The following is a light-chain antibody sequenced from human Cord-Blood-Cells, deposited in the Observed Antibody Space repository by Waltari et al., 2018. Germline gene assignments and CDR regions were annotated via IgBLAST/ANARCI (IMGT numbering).Light chain of an antibody. Sequence: EIVMTQSPATLSVSPGERATLSCRASQSVSSNLAWYQQKPGQAPSLLIYGASTRATVIPARCSGSGSGTEFTLTISSLQSEDFAVYYWQQYNNWPPWTFGQGTKVEIK. V-gene: IGKV3-15*01. CDR2: GAS. CDR1: QSVSSN. CDR3: QQYNNWPPWT. J-gene: IGKJ1*01.